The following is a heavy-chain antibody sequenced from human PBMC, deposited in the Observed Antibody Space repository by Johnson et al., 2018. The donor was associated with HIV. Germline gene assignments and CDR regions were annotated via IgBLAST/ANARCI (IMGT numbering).Heavy chain of an antibody. CDR2: IRNKPSSYST. J-gene: IGHJ3*01. CDR1: GFSFSDHF. V-gene: IGHV3-72*01. CDR3: TRDRDGVGVS. Sequence: VQLVESGGGLVQPGGSLRLSCVGSGFSFSDHFMDWVRQAPGKGLEWVGRIRNKPSSYSTEYAASVKGRFTASRDDSKNSVYLQMSSLKTEDTAVYYCTRDRDGVGVSWGQGTMVTVSS. D-gene: IGHD3-10*01.